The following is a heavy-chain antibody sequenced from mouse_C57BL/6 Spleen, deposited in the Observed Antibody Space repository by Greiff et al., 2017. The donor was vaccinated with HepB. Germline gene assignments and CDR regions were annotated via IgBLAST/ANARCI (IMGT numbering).Heavy chain of an antibody. D-gene: IGHD1-1*01. J-gene: IGHJ2*01. Sequence: EVHLVESGGGLVQPGGSLSLSCAASGFTFTDYYMSWVRQPPGKALEWLGFIRNKANGYTTEYSASVKGRFTISRDNSQSILYLQMNALRAEDSATYYCAREGYYGSSYDYWGQGTTLTVSS. CDR2: IRNKANGYTT. V-gene: IGHV7-3*01. CDR3: AREGYYGSSYDY. CDR1: GFTFTDYY.